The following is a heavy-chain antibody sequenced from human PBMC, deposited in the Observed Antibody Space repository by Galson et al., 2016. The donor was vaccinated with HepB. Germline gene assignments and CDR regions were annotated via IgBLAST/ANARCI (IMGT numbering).Heavy chain of an antibody. Sequence: SLRLSCAASGFTFSNYGMHWVRQAPGKGLEWVAVIWCDGSEKYYADSVKGRFTISRDNSKNTLHLQMTSLRAEDTAVYYCASGIAVTTSNSFWYFDLWGRGTLVAVSA. CDR3: ASGIAVTTSNSFWYFDL. CDR2: IWCDGSEK. CDR1: GFTFSNYG. V-gene: IGHV3-33*01. J-gene: IGHJ2*01. D-gene: IGHD3-10*01.